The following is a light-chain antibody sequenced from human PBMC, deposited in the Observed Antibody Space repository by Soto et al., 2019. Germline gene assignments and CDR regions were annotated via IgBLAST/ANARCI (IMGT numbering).Light chain of an antibody. CDR1: SSNIGTHS. Sequence: QSVLTQPPSVSGTPGQRVSFFCSGSSSNIGTHSVHWYQHFPGTAPKVLIYDNNKRPSGIPDRFSGSKSGTSGTLDITGLQTGDEADYYCATWDGSLPAEVFGGGTKLTVL. V-gene: IGLV1-51*01. CDR2: DNN. J-gene: IGLJ2*01. CDR3: ATWDGSLPAEV.